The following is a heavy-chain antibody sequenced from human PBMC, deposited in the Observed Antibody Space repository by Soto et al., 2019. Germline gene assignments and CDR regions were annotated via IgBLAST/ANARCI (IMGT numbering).Heavy chain of an antibody. CDR2: INAANGDT. J-gene: IGHJ5*02. CDR3: VRRHVSATGIDWFDP. CDR1: GYTFTSYG. Sequence: ASVKVSCKASGYTFTSYGIHWARQAPGQRLEWMGWINAANGDTKYSPKFQGRVTITRDTSASTAYMELSSLRSEDTAVYYCVRRHVSATGIDWFDPWGQGTLVTVSS. V-gene: IGHV1-3*01. D-gene: IGHD6-13*01.